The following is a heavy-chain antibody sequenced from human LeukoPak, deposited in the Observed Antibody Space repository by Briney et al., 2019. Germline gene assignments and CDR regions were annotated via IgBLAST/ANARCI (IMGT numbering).Heavy chain of an antibody. Sequence: SETLSLTCAVYGGSFSGYYWSWIRQPPGKGLEWIGEINHSGSTNYNPPLKSRVTISVDTSKNQFSLKLSSVTAADTAVYYCARGKLARYCSSTSCYILTFDYWGQGTLVTVSS. J-gene: IGHJ4*02. V-gene: IGHV4-34*01. D-gene: IGHD2-2*02. CDR1: GGSFSGYY. CDR3: ARGKLARYCSSTSCYILTFDY. CDR2: INHSGST.